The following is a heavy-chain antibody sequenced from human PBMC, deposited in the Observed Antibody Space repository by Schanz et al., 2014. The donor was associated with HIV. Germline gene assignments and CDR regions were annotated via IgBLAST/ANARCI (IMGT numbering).Heavy chain of an antibody. J-gene: IGHJ6*02. D-gene: IGHD2-2*01. V-gene: IGHV3-33*01. CDR2: MRYDESHK. Sequence: QVQLVESGGGVVQPGRSLRLSCTASGFTFSSSGMHWVRQAPGKGLEWEAAMRYDESHKGYADSVKGRFTISRDNSKNTLYLQMNRMRTEDTAVYYCARDGAMAFSLGMDVWGQGTTATVS. CDR3: ARDGAMAFSLGMDV. CDR1: GFTFSSSG.